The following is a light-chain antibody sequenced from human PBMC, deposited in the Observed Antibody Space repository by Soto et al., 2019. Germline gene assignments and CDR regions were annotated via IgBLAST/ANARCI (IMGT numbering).Light chain of an antibody. CDR1: QSVSSSY. J-gene: IGKJ1*01. V-gene: IGKV3-20*01. CDR3: QQYGSSPWT. Sequence: SPGERATLSCRASQSVSSSYLAWYQQKPGQAPRPLIYGASSRAIGIPDRFSGSGSGTDFTLTISRLEPEDFAVYYCQQYGSSPWTFGQGTKVDIK. CDR2: GAS.